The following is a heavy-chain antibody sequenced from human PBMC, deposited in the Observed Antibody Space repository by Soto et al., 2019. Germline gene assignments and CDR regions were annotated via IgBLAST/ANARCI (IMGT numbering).Heavy chain of an antibody. CDR1: GGTFSSYA. D-gene: IGHD3-22*01. V-gene: IGHV1-69*13. CDR3: ARGIRVYYYDSSGSPNYGMDV. CDR2: IIPIFGTA. Sequence: SVKVSCKASGGTFSSYAISWVRQAPGQGLEWMGGIIPIFGTANYAQKFQGRVTITADESTSTAYMELSSLRSEDTAVYYCARGIRVYYYDSSGSPNYGMDVWGQGTTVTVSS. J-gene: IGHJ6*02.